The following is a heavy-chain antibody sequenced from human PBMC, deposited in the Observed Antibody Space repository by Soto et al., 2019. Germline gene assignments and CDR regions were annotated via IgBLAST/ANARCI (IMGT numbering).Heavy chain of an antibody. CDR3: ARDLSSGSGWSFFDY. CDR1: GYTFTGYY. V-gene: IGHV1-2*02. Sequence: RASVKVSCKASGYTFTGYYMHWVRQAPGQGLEWMGWINPNSGGTNYAQKFQGRVTMTRDTSISTAYMELSRLRSDDTAVYYCARDLSSGSGWSFFDYWGQGTLVTVSS. D-gene: IGHD6-19*01. CDR2: INPNSGGT. J-gene: IGHJ4*02.